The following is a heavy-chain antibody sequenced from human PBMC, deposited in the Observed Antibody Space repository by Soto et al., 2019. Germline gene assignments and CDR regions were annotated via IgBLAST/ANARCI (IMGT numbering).Heavy chain of an antibody. CDR1: GFTFSSYW. D-gene: IGHD6-13*01. J-gene: IGHJ6*02. CDR3: ATGSEYSSSWYPLYYYYGMDV. CDR2: INSDGSST. Sequence: SGGSLRLSCAASGFTFSSYWMHWVRQAPGKGLVWVPRINSDGSSTSYADSVKGRFTISRDNAKNTLYLQMNSLRAEDTAVYYCATGSEYSSSWYPLYYYYGMDVWGQGTTVTVS. V-gene: IGHV3-74*01.